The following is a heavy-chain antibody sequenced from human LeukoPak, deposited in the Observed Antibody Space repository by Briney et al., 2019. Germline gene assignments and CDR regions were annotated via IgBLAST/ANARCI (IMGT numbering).Heavy chain of an antibody. V-gene: IGHV1-69*06. J-gene: IGHJ4*02. CDR2: IIPIFGTA. CDR3: ARVGVVDTAMVKYYFDY. CDR1: GGTFSSYA. D-gene: IGHD5-18*01. Sequence: SVKVSCKASGGTFSSYAISWVRQAPGQGLEWMGGIIPIFGTANYAQKFQGRVTITADKSTSTAYMELSSLRSEDTAVYYCARVGVVDTAMVKYYFDYWGQGTLVTVSS.